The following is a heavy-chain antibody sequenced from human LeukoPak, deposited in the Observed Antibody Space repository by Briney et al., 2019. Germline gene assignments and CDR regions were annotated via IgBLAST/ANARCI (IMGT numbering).Heavy chain of an antibody. CDR3: ARSWVAGYGTVLDF. CDR2: IYPGDSDT. V-gene: IGHV5-51*01. CDR1: GFSLTNCW. J-gene: IGHJ4*02. D-gene: IGHD6-19*01. Sequence: GESLKISCKGSGFSLTNCWIGWVRQMPGKGLEWMGIIYPGDSDTRYSPSFQGHVTISADKSINTAYLQWSSLKTSDTAIYYCARSWVAGYGTVLDFWGQGTLVTVSS.